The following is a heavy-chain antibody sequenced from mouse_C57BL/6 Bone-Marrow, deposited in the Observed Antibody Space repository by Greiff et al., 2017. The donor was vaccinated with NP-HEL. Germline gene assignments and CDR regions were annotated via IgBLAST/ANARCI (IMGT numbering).Heavy chain of an antibody. Sequence: VQLKESGAELVKPGASVKLSCTASGFNIKDYYMHWVKQRTEQGLEWIGRIDPEDGETKYAPKFQGKATITADTSSNTAYLQLSSLTSEDTAIYYYARDYGSFYYYAMDYWGRGTAVTVSS. CDR1: GFNIKDYY. CDR2: IDPEDGET. CDR3: ARDYGSFYYYAMDY. J-gene: IGHJ4*01. V-gene: IGHV14-2*01. D-gene: IGHD1-1*01.